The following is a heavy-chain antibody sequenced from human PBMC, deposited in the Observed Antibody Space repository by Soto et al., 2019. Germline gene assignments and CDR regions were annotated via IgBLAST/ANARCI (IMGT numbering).Heavy chain of an antibody. CDR3: ARSPRSSPYFDY. Sequence: PGESLKISCQSSGYTFSNFRIGWVRQLPGKGLGWMGIIYPGDHETRYSPSFHGKVTISADRSINTAYLQWNSLEASDTAFYFCARSPRSSPYFDYWGQGALVTVSS. J-gene: IGHJ4*02. D-gene: IGHD6-13*01. V-gene: IGHV5-51*01. CDR1: GYTFSNFR. CDR2: IYPGDHET.